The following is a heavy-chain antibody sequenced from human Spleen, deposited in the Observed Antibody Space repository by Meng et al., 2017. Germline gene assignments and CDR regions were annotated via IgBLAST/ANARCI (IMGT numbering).Heavy chain of an antibody. J-gene: IGHJ4*02. Sequence: VQLRESGPGRVEPSGTLSLNCVVSGGSISSSHWWSWVRQPPGKGLEWIGEINHSGSTNYNPSLKSRVTISVDTSQNNLSLKLSSVTAADSAVYYCARGPTTMAHDFDYWGQGTLVTVSS. CDR2: INHSGST. CDR1: GGSISSSHW. CDR3: ARGPTTMAHDFDY. D-gene: IGHD4-11*01. V-gene: IGHV4-4*02.